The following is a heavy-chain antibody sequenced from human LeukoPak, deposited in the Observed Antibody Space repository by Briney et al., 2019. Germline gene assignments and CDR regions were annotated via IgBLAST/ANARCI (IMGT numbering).Heavy chain of an antibody. J-gene: IGHJ4*02. CDR3: AKWIGAMIDVGYFDY. V-gene: IGHV3-23*01. CDR1: GFSFNNYA. Sequence: GGSLRLSCVASGFSFNNYAMSWVRQAPGKGLEWVSAISGSGGSTYYADSVKGRFTISRDNSKNTLYLQMNSLRAEDTAVYYCAKWIGAMIDVGYFDYWGQGTLVTVSS. D-gene: IGHD3-22*01. CDR2: ISGSGGST.